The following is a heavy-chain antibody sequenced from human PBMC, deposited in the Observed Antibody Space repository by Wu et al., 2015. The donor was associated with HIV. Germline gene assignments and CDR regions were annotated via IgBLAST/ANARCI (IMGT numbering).Heavy chain of an antibody. Sequence: QVQLVQSGAEVKKPGASVRLSCGTSGYTFTNYYIHWVRQAPGQGLEWMAWINPSGGATIYAESFQGRVTVTTDTSMKTVYMELHSLTSADTAIYYCARDATPITTEFDYWGQGTLITVSS. CDR3: ARDATPITTEFDY. CDR2: INPSGGAT. J-gene: IGHJ4*02. CDR1: GYTFTNYY. D-gene: IGHD4-11*01. V-gene: IGHV1-2*02.